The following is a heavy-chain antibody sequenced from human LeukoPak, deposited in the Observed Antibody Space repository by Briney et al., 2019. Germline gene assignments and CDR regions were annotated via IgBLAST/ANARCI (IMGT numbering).Heavy chain of an antibody. D-gene: IGHD3-22*01. CDR2: INAGNGNT. CDR1: GYTFTSYA. CDR3: ARGCYYDSSGYCDLLDC. V-gene: IGHV1-3*01. J-gene: IGHJ4*02. Sequence: ASVKVSCKASGYTFTSYAMHWVRQAPGQRLEWMGWINAGNGNTKYSQKFQGRVTITRDTSASTAYMELSSLRSEDTAVYYCARGCYYDSSGYCDLLDCWGQGTLVTVSS.